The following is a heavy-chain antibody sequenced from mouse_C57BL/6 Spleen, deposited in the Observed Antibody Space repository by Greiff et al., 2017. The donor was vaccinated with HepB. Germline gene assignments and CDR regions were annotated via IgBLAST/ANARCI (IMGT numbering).Heavy chain of an antibody. CDR1: GYTFTDYN. D-gene: IGHD2-1*01. CDR2: INPNNGGT. CDR3: ANNGNYFYAMDY. V-gene: IGHV1-22*01. Sequence: EVQLQQSGPELVKPGASVKMSCKASGYTFTDYNMHWVKQSHGKSLEWIGYINPNNGGTSYNQKFKGKATLTVNKSSSTAYMELRSLTSEDSAVYYCANNGNYFYAMDYGGQGTSVTVSS. J-gene: IGHJ4*01.